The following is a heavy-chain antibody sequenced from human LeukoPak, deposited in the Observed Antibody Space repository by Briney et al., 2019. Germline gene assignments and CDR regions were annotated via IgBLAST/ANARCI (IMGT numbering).Heavy chain of an antibody. V-gene: IGHV2-5*01. J-gene: IGHJ4*02. CDR3: AHRIDCGGDCYSSEN. D-gene: IGHD2-21*02. Sequence: SGPTLVKPTQTLTLTCTFSGFSLTTNEIDVGWIRQPPGKALEWLALIYWNDDKRYSPSLKSRLTITKDTSKNQVVLTMTTMDPVDTATYYCAHRIDCGGDCYSSENWGLGTLVTVSS. CDR2: IYWNDDK. CDR1: GFSLTTNEID.